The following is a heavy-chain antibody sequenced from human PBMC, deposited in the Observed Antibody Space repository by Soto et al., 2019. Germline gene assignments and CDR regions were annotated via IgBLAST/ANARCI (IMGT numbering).Heavy chain of an antibody. Sequence: PSEMLSLTCAVSGYSISSSNWWGWNRQPPGKGLEWIGYIYYSGTTYYNPSLKSRVTMSVDTSKNQFSLKLTSVTAVDTAVYYCARREIQGPIDYWGQGTLVTVSS. CDR1: GYSISSSNW. V-gene: IGHV4-28*01. CDR2: IYYSGTT. J-gene: IGHJ4*02. D-gene: IGHD1-26*01. CDR3: ARREIQGPIDY.